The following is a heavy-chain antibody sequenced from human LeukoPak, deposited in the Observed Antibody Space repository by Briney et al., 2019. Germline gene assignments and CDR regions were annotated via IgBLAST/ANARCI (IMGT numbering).Heavy chain of an antibody. CDR1: GGTFSSYA. J-gene: IGHJ6*03. V-gene: IGHV1-69*05. D-gene: IGHD3-10*01. CDR2: IIPIFGTA. CDR3: ATSRFGVPNDYMDV. Sequence: ASVKVSCKASGGTFSSYAISWVRQAPGQGLEWMGRIIPIFGTANYAQKFQGRVTITTDESTSTAYMELSSLRSEDTAVYYCATSRFGVPNDYMDVWGKGTTVTVSS.